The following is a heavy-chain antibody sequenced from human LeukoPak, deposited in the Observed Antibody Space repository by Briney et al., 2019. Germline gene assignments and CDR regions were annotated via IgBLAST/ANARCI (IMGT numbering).Heavy chain of an antibody. CDR3: AVGLGHRRGDEKVQN. J-gene: IGHJ4*02. Sequence: GGSLRLSCAASGFIFSSYSMNWVRQAPGKGLEWVSAISGSGGSTYYADSVKGRFTISRDNSKNTLYLQMNSLRAEDTAVYYCAVGLGHRRGDEKVQNWGQGTLVTVSS. CDR1: GFIFSSYS. D-gene: IGHD3-10*01. V-gene: IGHV3-23*01. CDR2: ISGSGGST.